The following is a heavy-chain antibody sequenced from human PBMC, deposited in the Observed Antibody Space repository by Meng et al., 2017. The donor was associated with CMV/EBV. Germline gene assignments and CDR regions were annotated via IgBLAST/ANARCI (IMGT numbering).Heavy chain of an antibody. D-gene: IGHD5-24*01. Sequence: SVKVSCKASGGTFSSYAISWVRQAPGQGLEWMGGIIPIFGTANYAQKFQGRVTITTDESASTAYMELSSLRSEDTAVYYCAREIRRWLQLYYYYYGMDVWGQGTTVTVSS. CDR3: AREIRRWLQLYYYYYGMDV. CDR1: GGTFSSYA. J-gene: IGHJ6*02. CDR2: IIPIFGTA. V-gene: IGHV1-69*05.